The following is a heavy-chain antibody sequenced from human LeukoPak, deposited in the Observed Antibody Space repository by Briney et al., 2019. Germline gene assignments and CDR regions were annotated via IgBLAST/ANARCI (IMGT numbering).Heavy chain of an antibody. J-gene: IGHJ6*03. CDR3: ARAHVTILGMDV. CDR2: IWYDGSNK. D-gene: IGHD3-3*01. CDR1: GFTFSSYG. Sequence: GGSLRLSCAASGFTFSSYGMHWVRQAPGKGLEWVAVIWYDGSNKYYADSVKGRFTISRDNSKNTLYLQMNSLRAEDTAVYYCARAHVTILGMDVWGKGTTVTVSS. V-gene: IGHV3-33*01.